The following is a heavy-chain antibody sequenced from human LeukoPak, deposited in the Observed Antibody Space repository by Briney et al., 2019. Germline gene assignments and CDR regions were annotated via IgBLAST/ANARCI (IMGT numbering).Heavy chain of an antibody. CDR2: IYHSGST. V-gene: IGHV4-4*02. CDR1: GGSISSSNW. D-gene: IGHD3-22*01. J-gene: IGHJ5*02. CDR3: AREAPYYYDSSGYPRGFDP. Sequence: SGTLSLTCAVSGGSISSSNWWSWVRQPPGKGLEWIGEIYHSGSTYYNPSLKSRVTISVDTSKNQFSLKLSSVTAADTAVYYCAREAPYYYDSSGYPRGFDPWGQGTLVTVSS.